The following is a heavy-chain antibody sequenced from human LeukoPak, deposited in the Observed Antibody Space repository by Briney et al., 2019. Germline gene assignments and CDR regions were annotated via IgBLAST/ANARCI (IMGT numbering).Heavy chain of an antibody. Sequence: SETLSLTCTVSGGSISTYYWTWIRQSPGKGLEWIGYIFYTGSSNHNPSLKNRVAMSLDTSKNQFSLKLSSVTAADTAVYYCARDLASCAGDCYSDGFDYWGQGALVTVSS. CDR2: IFYTGSS. J-gene: IGHJ4*02. V-gene: IGHV4-59*01. CDR3: ARDLASCAGDCYSDGFDY. D-gene: IGHD2-21*02. CDR1: GGSISTYY.